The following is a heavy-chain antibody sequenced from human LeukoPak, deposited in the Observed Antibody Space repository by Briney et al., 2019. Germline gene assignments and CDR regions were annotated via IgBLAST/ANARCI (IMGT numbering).Heavy chain of an antibody. D-gene: IGHD2-2*01. J-gene: IGHJ6*04. CDR1: GYTFTSYG. CDR2: ISAYNGNT. V-gene: IGHV1-18*04. CDR3: ARFSVVDVVVPSFNSESWDYYYGMDV. Sequence: GASVTVSCKASGYTFTSYGISWVRQAPGQGLEWMGWISAYNGNTNYAQKLQGRVTMTTDTSTSTAYMELRSLRSDDTAVHYCARFSVVDVVVPSFNSESWDYYYGMDVWGKGTTVTVSS.